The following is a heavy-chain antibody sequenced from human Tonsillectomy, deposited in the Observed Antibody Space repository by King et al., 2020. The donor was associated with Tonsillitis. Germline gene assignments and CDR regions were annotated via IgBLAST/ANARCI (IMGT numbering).Heavy chain of an antibody. CDR2: IIPIFGTA. J-gene: IGHJ6*02. CDR1: GGTFSSYA. CDR3: ARDGAGSYSAYYYGMDV. D-gene: IGHD1-26*01. Sequence: QLVQSGAEVKKPGSSVKVSCKASGGTFSSYAISWVRQAPGQGLEWMGGIIPIFGTANYAQKFQGRVTITADESTSTAYMELSNLRSEDTAVYYCARDGAGSYSAYYYGMDVWGQGTTVTVSS. V-gene: IGHV1-69*01.